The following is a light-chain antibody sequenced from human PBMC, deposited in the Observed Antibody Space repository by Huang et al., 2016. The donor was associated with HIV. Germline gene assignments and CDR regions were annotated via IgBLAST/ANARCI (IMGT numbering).Light chain of an antibody. V-gene: IGKV3-11*01. Sequence: EVVLTQSPATLSVFEGDRVTISCRASQNINKYLAWYQQRPGQAPRLLVYDAINRPPGISDKFTGSGSGAAFTLTINSLETEDFAIYYCQQRSSRLTFGGGT. CDR2: DAI. J-gene: IGKJ4*01. CDR3: QQRSSRLT. CDR1: QNINKY.